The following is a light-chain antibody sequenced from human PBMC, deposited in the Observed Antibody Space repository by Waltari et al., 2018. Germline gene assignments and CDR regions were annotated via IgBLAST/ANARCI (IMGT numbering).Light chain of an antibody. CDR3: QQYNTWPPST. Sequence: EIVMTQSPAALSVSPGERATLSCRASQSISNNLAWYQHKPGQPPRLLIPGASTRATGVPARFSGSGSGTEFTLTISSLQSEDSAIYFCQQYNTWPPSTFGQRTKLEIK. V-gene: IGKV3-15*01. CDR2: GAS. CDR1: QSISNN. J-gene: IGKJ2*02.